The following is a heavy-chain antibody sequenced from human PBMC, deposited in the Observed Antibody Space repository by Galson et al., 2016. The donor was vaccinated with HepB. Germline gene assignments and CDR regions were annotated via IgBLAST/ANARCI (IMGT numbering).Heavy chain of an antibody. CDR1: GFTFSSYG. V-gene: IGHV3-33*01. CDR3: ARDWGRVSTMSGAVDI. J-gene: IGHJ3*02. Sequence: SLRLSCAASGFTFSSYGMHWVRQAPGKGLEWVAVIWYDGSNKYYADSVKGRFTISRDNSKNTLYLQMNSLRAEDTAVSYCARDWGRVSTMSGAVDIWGQGTIVTVSS. CDR2: IWYDGSNK. D-gene: IGHD5/OR15-5a*01.